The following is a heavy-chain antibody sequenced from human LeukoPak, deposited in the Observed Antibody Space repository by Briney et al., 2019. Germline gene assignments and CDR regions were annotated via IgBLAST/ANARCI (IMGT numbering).Heavy chain of an antibody. CDR3: ASTGYGVRDY. V-gene: IGHV3-23*01. Sequence: GGSLRLSCAASGFTFSSHVMSWVRQAPGKGLEWVLGISDSGDSTSYADSVKGRLTISRDNSKSTLYLQMNSLRAEDTAVYYCASTGYGVRDYWGQGTLVTVSS. J-gene: IGHJ4*02. D-gene: IGHD4-17*01. CDR1: GFTFSSHV. CDR2: ISDSGDST.